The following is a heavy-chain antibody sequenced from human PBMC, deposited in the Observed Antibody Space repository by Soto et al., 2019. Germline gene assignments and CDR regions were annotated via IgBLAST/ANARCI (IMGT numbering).Heavy chain of an antibody. V-gene: IGHV4-31*03. CDR2: IYYSGST. CDR1: CGSISSGGYY. D-gene: IGHD3-16*02. Sequence: SETLSLTCTVSCGSISSGGYYWSWIRQHPGKGLEWLGYIYYSGSTYYNPSLKSRVTISVDTYKNQFSLKLSSVTAADTAVYYCASEIVKSYNWFDPWGQGALVTVS. J-gene: IGHJ5*02. CDR3: ASEIVKSYNWFDP.